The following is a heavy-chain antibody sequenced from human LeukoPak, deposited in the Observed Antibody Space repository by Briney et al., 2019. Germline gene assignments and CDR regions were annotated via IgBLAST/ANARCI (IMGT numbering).Heavy chain of an antibody. D-gene: IGHD2-2*01. V-gene: IGHV1-18*01. CDR3: ARDLVLPAAWDY. CDR1: GYTFTSYD. J-gene: IGHJ4*02. Sequence: ASVKVSCKASGYTFTSYDINWVRQAPGQGLEWMGWISAYNGNTNYAQKLQGRVTMTTDTSTSTAYMELRSLRSDDTAVYYCARDLVLPAAWDYWGQGTLVTVSS. CDR2: ISAYNGNT.